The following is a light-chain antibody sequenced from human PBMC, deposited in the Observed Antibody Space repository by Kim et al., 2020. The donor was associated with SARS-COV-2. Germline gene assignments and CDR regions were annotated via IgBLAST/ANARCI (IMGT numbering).Light chain of an antibody. CDR1: RSNLGAGFD. J-gene: IGLJ3*02. V-gene: IGLV1-40*01. CDR2: ADR. CDR3: QSYDSSLTNSV. Sequence: QSVLTQPPSVSGAPGQRVTISCTGTRSNLGAGFDVNWYQQLPGTAPKVLIYADRNRPSGVPDRFSGSKSGTSASLVITGLQAEDEADYYCQSYDSSLTNSVFGGGTQLTVL.